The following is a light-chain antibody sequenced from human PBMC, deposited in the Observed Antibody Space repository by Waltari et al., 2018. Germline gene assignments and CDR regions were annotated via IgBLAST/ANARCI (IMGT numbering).Light chain of an antibody. Sequence: EIVLTQSPGTLSLSPGERATLSCRASQRVSSSYLAWYQQKPGQAPMLLIYAASSRSTGIPDRFSGSGSGTDFTLTISRLEPEDFAVYYCQQYGSSPPRTFGQGTKLEIK. CDR3: QQYGSSPPRT. CDR2: AAS. CDR1: QRVSSSY. V-gene: IGKV3-20*01. J-gene: IGKJ2*01.